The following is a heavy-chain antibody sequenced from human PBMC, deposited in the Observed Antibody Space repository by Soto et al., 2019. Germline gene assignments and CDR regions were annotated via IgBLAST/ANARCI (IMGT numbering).Heavy chain of an antibody. CDR1: GFTFSSYW. D-gene: IGHD1-1*01. Sequence: EVQLVESGGGLVQPGGSLRLSCAASGFTFSSYWMSWVRQAPGKGLEWVANIKQDGSEKYYVDSVMGRFTISRDNAKNSLYLQMNSLRAEDTAVYYCTRARYNWKIPDYWGQGTLVTVSS. J-gene: IGHJ4*02. V-gene: IGHV3-7*01. CDR3: TRARYNWKIPDY. CDR2: IKQDGSEK.